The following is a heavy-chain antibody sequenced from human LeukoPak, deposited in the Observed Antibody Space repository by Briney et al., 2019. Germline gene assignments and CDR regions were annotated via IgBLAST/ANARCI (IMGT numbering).Heavy chain of an antibody. Sequence: GGSLRLSCEASGFILSTYSMIWVRQAPGKGLEYISYISVSGSTDYADSVKGRFTISRDNSKNTLYLQMNSLRAEDTAVYYCARARAARATGGYWGQGTLVTVSS. CDR3: ARARAARATGGY. V-gene: IGHV3-48*01. D-gene: IGHD6-6*01. CDR1: GFILSTYS. J-gene: IGHJ4*02. CDR2: ISVSGST.